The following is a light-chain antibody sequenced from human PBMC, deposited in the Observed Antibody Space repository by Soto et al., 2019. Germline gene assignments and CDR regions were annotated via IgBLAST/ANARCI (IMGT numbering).Light chain of an antibody. Sequence: AMTQSPATLYLSPGERATLSCRASQTVSRNLAWYQQRPGQAPRVLIYDISNRATGVPARFSGSGSETEFTLPIRSMKSEYFAVDVCQPYNNWPSFGQGTRLEIK. V-gene: IGKV3-15*01. J-gene: IGKJ5*01. CDR2: DIS. CDR3: QPYNNWPS. CDR1: QTVSRN.